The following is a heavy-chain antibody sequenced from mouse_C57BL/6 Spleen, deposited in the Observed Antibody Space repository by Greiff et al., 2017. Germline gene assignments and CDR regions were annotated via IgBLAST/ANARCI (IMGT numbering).Heavy chain of an antibody. CDR3: ARYGTTEGYFDV. D-gene: IGHD1-1*01. CDR1: GYTFTSYW. Sequence: QVQLQQPGAELVMPGASVKLSCKASGYTFTSYWVHWVKQRPGQGLEWIGEIDPSDSYTNYNQKFKGKSTLTVDKSSSTAYMQLSSLTSEDSAVYYCARYGTTEGYFDVWGTGTTVTVSS. J-gene: IGHJ1*03. CDR2: IDPSDSYT. V-gene: IGHV1-69*01.